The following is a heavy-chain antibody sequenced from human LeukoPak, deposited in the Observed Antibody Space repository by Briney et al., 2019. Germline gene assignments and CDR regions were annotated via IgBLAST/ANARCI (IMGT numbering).Heavy chain of an antibody. V-gene: IGHV1-24*01. CDR3: ATATAAAGTKEFDY. D-gene: IGHD6-13*01. J-gene: IGHJ4*02. Sequence: ASVKVSCKVSGYTLTELSMHWVRQAPGKGLEWVGGFEPEDGETIYAQKFQGRVTMPEDTSTDTAYMELSSLRSEDTAVYYCATATAAAGTKEFDYWGQGTLVTVSS. CDR1: GYTLTELS. CDR2: FEPEDGET.